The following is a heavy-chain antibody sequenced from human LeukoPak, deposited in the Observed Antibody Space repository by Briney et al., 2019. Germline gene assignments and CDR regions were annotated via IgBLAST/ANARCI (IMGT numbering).Heavy chain of an antibody. J-gene: IGHJ4*02. CDR2: IYTGVNT. CDR1: AFTVGTNF. D-gene: IGHD3-3*01. CDR3: ARVTRTYFDY. V-gene: IGHV3-66*01. Sequence: GGSLRLSCAASAFTVGTNFMSWVRQAPGKGLEWVSVIYTGVNTFYADSVKGRFTISRDNSKNTLYLQMNSLRTEDTAVYYCARVTRTYFDYWGQGTLVTASS.